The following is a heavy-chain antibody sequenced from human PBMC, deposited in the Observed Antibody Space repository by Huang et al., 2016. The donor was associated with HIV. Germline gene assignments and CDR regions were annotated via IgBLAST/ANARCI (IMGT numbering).Heavy chain of an antibody. V-gene: IGHV5-51*01. J-gene: IGHJ4*02. CDR1: GYSFTSYW. CDR2: IFPGASDT. D-gene: IGHD4-17*01. Sequence: EVQLVQSGAEVKKPGESLKISCKGFGYSFTSYWSGWVRQMPGKGLGWCGIIFPGASDTGYSPSFRGHVTISADKSVSTAYLQWSDLKASDTAMYYCARLFDYGDTFDYWGQGTLVTVSS. CDR3: ARLFDYGDTFDY.